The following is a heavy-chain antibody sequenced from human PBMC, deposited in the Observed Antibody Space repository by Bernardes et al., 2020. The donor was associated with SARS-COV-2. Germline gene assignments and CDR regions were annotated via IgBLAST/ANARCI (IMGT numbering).Heavy chain of an antibody. Sequence: ASVKVSCKVSGYTLTELSMHWVRQAPGKGLEWMGGFDPEDGETIYAQKFQGRVTMTEDTSTDTAYMELSSLRSEDTAVYYCATARLPHDYYYDSSGYIDYWGQGTLVTVSS. J-gene: IGHJ4*02. V-gene: IGHV1-24*01. CDR1: GYTLTELS. CDR2: FDPEDGET. CDR3: ATARLPHDYYYDSSGYIDY. D-gene: IGHD3-22*01.